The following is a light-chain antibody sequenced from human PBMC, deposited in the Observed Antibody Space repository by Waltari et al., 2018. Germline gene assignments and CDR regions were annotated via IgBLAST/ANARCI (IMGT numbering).Light chain of an antibody. CDR2: LGF. CDR3: MQTLQTPFT. Sequence: DIVMTQSPLSLPVTPGEPASISCRSSQSLLHSNGYNYLDWYLQKPGQSPQLLIYLGFNRASGVPDRFSGGGSGTDFTLKISRVEADDVGVYYCMQTLQTPFTFGQGTKLEIK. V-gene: IGKV2-28*01. J-gene: IGKJ2*01. CDR1: QSLLHSNGYNY.